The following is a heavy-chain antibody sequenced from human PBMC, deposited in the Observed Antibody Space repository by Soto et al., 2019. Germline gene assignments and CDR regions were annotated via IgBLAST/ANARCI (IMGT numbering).Heavy chain of an antibody. Sequence: QVQLVESGGGVVQPGRSLRLSCAASGFTFSSYAMHWVRQAPGKGLEWVAVISYDGSNKYYADSVKGRFTISRDNSKNTLYLQMNSLRAEDTAVYYCARGPGRGVFDWLLPDYYYGMDVWGQGTTVTVSS. J-gene: IGHJ6*02. CDR3: ARGPGRGVFDWLLPDYYYGMDV. CDR2: ISYDGSNK. V-gene: IGHV3-30-3*01. D-gene: IGHD3-9*01. CDR1: GFTFSSYA.